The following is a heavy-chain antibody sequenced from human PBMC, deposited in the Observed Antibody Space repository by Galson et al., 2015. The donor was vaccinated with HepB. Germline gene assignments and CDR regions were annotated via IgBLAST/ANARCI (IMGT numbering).Heavy chain of an antibody. J-gene: IGHJ6*02. CDR2: ISSSGSTI. CDR1: GFTFSDYY. Sequence: SLRLSCAASGFTFSDYYMSWIRQAPGKGLEWVSYISSSGSTIYYADSVKGRFTISRDNAKNSLYLQMNSLRAEDTAVYYCAANGYSYGYSRGYYYYGMDVWGQGTTVTVSS. CDR3: AANGYSYGYSRGYYYYGMDV. V-gene: IGHV3-11*04. D-gene: IGHD5-18*01.